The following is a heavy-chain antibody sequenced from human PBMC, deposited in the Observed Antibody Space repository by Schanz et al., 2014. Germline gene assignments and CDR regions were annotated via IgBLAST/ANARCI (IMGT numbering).Heavy chain of an antibody. CDR2: ISTSGST. D-gene: IGHD3-22*01. Sequence: QVQLQESGPGLVKPSETLSLTCTVSGGSMSSFYWNWIRQPAGKGLEWIGRISTSGSTNYNPSLRRRVSRSIGASKPPFSLRLSSLTAADTSVYYCATWRGDDSGGHGQFDYWGQGALVTVSS. V-gene: IGHV4-4*07. J-gene: IGHJ4*02. CDR1: GGSMSSFY. CDR3: ATWRGDDSGGHGQFDY.